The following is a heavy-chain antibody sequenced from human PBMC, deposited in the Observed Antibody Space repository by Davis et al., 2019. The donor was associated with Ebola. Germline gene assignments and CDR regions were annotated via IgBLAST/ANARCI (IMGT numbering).Heavy chain of an antibody. D-gene: IGHD3-3*01. J-gene: IGHJ6*03. V-gene: IGHV3-30*18. CDR2: ISYDGSNK. CDR3: AKEGITIFGVVIEHYYYMDV. Sequence: GESLKISCAASGFTFSSYGMHWVRQAPGKGLEWVAVISYDGSNKYYADSVKGRFTISRDNSKYTLYLQMNSLRAEDTAVYSCAKEGITIFGVVIEHYYYMDVWGKGTTVTVSS. CDR1: GFTFSSYG.